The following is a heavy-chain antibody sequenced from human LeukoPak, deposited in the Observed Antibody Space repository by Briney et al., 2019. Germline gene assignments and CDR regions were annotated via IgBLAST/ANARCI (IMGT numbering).Heavy chain of an antibody. CDR3: ARDRGRLGELHHFDP. CDR1: GFTFSSYA. J-gene: IGHJ5*02. CDR2: ISDSGDTT. V-gene: IGHV3-23*01. Sequence: PGGSLRLSCAASGFTFSSYAMSWVRQAPGKGLEWVSVISDSGDTTYYADSAKGRFTISRDNSKNTLYLQMNSLRAEDTAVYYCARDRGRLGELHHFDPWGQGTLVTVSS. D-gene: IGHD3-10*01.